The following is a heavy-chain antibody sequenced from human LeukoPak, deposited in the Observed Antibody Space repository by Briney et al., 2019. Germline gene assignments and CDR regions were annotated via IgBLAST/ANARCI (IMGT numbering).Heavy chain of an antibody. Sequence: GRSVRLSCAASGFTFSSYAIHWVRQAPGKGLEWVAVISYDGNNKYYADSVRGRFTVSRDNSKNTLYLQMNSLRPEDTAVYYCARGSYSSSWYCDYWGQGTLVTVSS. D-gene: IGHD6-13*01. CDR3: ARGSYSSSWYCDY. CDR2: ISYDGNNK. V-gene: IGHV3-30-3*01. CDR1: GFTFSSYA. J-gene: IGHJ4*02.